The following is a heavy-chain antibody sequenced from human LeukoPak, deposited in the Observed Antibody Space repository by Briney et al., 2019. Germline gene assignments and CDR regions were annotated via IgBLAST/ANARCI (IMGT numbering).Heavy chain of an antibody. CDR2: MNPNSGAT. Sequence: ASVKVSCKASGYTFTAYYMHWVRQAPGQRPEWLGWMNPNSGATNFAQKFQAKVTMTADKSTNTAYLEISSLTSDDTAVYYCARCSPGDSSNFYAVLQYWGQGTQVTVST. D-gene: IGHD3-22*01. CDR3: ARCSPGDSSNFYAVLQY. V-gene: IGHV1-2*02. CDR1: GYTFTAYY. J-gene: IGHJ4*02.